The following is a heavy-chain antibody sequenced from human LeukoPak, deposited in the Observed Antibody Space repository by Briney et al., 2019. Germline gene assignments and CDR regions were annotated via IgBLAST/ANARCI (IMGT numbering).Heavy chain of an antibody. V-gene: IGHV4-59*01. D-gene: IGHD3-10*01. J-gene: IGHJ6*02. CDR1: GGSISSYY. CDR3: ARDALYYYGSGSYYPDKNYYYYYGMDV. Sequence: SETLSLTCTVSGGSISSYYWSWIRQSPGKGLEWIGYMHYSGNTKYNSSLKSRVTISLDTSKNQFSLRLSSVTAADTAVYYCARDALYYYGSGSYYPDKNYYYYYGMDVWGQGTTVTVSS. CDR2: MHYSGNT.